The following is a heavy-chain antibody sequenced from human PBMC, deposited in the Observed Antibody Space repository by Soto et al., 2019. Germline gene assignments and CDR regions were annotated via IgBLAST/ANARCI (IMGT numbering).Heavy chain of an antibody. V-gene: IGHV4-39*01. CDR1: GGSISSSGYY. CDR2: IYYSRST. CDR3: ATSNCFVP. J-gene: IGHJ5*02. Sequence: QLQLQESGPGLVKPSETLSLTCTVSGGSISSSGYYWGWIRQPPGKGLEWIGYIYYSRSTYNTPSLKLRGPISVDTAKTQYPLTLKSVTAADTAVDYCATSNCFVPWGQGTLVTVSS.